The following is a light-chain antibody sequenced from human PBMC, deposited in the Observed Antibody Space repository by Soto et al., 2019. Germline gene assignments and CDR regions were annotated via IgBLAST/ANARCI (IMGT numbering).Light chain of an antibody. CDR1: QSVYSN. Sequence: EIVMTQSPATLSVSPGVRATLSCRASQSVYSNLAWYQQKPGQAPRRLIYGASTRGTGIPARFSGSGAVTHFTRTMTGVHSAEYAGYYCRQYNNWPPVTFGGGTRAEIK. V-gene: IGKV3-15*01. J-gene: IGKJ4*01. CDR3: RQYNNWPPVT. CDR2: GAS.